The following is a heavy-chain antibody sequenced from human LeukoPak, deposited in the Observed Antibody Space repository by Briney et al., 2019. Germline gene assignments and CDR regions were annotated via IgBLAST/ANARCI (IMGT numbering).Heavy chain of an antibody. CDR3: ASRFGDEKTEDY. Sequence: SETLSLTCAVYGGSFSGYYWSWIRQPPGKGLEWIGEINHGGSTNYNPSLKSRVTISVDTSKNQFSLKLSSVTAADTAVYYCASRFGDEKTEDYWGQGTLVTVSS. CDR1: GGSFSGYY. J-gene: IGHJ4*02. CDR2: INHGGST. V-gene: IGHV4-34*01. D-gene: IGHD3-10*01.